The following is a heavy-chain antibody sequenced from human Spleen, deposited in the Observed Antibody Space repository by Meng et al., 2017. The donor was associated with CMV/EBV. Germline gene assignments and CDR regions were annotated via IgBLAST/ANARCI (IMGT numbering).Heavy chain of an antibody. D-gene: IGHD4-17*01. V-gene: IGHV4-30-4*01. CDR1: CGSISTGDDF. CDR3: VREGTTGGMDV. J-gene: IGHJ6*02. Sequence: CPVSCGSISTGDDFWSWLRQPPANGLGWIGYISYSGITYYNASLKGRVTISIDTSKNQFSLKLRSVTAADTAVYYCVREGTTGGMDVWGQGTTVTVSS. CDR2: ISYSGIT.